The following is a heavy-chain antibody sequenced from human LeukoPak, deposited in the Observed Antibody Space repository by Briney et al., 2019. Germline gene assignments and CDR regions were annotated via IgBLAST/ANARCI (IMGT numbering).Heavy chain of an antibody. CDR3: ARGAWYSGSYFYDY. CDR1: GFTFSRYW. Sequence: GGSLRLSCAASGFTFSRYWMSWVRQTPGKGLEWVANIKQDGSGKYYVDSVKGRFTISRDNAENSLSLQMNSLRVEDTAVYYCARGAWYSGSYFYDYWGQGTLVTVSS. J-gene: IGHJ4*02. CDR2: IKQDGSGK. D-gene: IGHD1-26*01. V-gene: IGHV3-7*04.